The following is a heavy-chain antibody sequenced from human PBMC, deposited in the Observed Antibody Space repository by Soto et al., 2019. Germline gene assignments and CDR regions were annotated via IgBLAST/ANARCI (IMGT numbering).Heavy chain of an antibody. V-gene: IGHV4-30-2*01. CDR3: ARGYCSGGSCYCDY. J-gene: IGHJ4*02. Sequence: SETLSLTCAVSGGSISSGGYSWSWIRQPPGKGLEWIGYIYHSGSTYYNPSPKSRVTISVDRSKNQFSLKLSSVTAADTAVYYCARGYCSGGSCYCDYWGQGTLVTVSS. CDR2: IYHSGST. D-gene: IGHD2-15*01. CDR1: GGSISSGGYS.